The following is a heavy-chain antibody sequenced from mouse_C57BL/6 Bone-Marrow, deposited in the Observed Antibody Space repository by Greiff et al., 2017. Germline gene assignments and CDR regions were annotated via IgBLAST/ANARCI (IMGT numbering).Heavy chain of an antibody. CDR2: INPTNVGT. Sequence: QVQLQQPGTELVKPGASVKLSCKASGYTFTSYWMHCVKQRPGQGLEWLGNINPTNVGTHYSEMFNSKATLTVDKSSSTAYMQLSSLTSEDSAVYYCALWFFDYRGQGTTLTVSS. V-gene: IGHV1-53*01. D-gene: IGHD2-2*01. J-gene: IGHJ2*01. CDR3: ALWFFDY. CDR1: GYTFTSYW.